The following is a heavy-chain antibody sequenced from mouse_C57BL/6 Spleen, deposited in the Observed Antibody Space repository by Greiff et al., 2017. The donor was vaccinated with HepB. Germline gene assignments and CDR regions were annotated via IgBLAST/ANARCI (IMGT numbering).Heavy chain of an antibody. CDR2: IYPGDGDT. D-gene: IGHD1-2*01. CDR3: ARWSAGYKGFDY. CDR1: GYAFSSSW. V-gene: IGHV1-82*01. Sequence: VQLQQSGPELVKPGASVKISCKASGYAFSSSWMNWVKQRPGKGLEWIGRIYPGDGDTNYNGKFKGKATLTADKSSSTAYMQLSSLTSEDSAVYSCARWSAGYKGFDYRGEGTTLTVSS. J-gene: IGHJ2*01.